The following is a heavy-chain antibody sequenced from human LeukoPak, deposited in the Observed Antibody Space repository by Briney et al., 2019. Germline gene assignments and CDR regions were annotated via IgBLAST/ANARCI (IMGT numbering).Heavy chain of an antibody. CDR2: IIPIFGTA. Sequence: ASVKVSCKASGGTFSSYAICWVRQAPGQGLEWMGVIIPIFGTANYAQTFQGRVTIPTDESTSTAYMELSSLRSEDTAVYYCATSPAEYMTTVILYYFDYWGQGTLVTVSS. CDR1: GGTFSSYA. CDR3: ATSPAEYMTTVILYYFDY. D-gene: IGHD4-17*01. J-gene: IGHJ4*02. V-gene: IGHV1-69*05.